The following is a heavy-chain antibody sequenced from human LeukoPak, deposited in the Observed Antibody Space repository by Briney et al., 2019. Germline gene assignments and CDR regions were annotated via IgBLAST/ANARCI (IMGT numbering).Heavy chain of an antibody. Sequence: PGGSLRLSCAASGFTFSDYYMSWIRQAPGKGLEWVSYISSSGSTKYYADSVKGRFTISRDNAKKSLYLQMNSLGAEDTAVYYCAREGVLIQLPSDWGQGTLVTVSS. CDR2: ISSSGSTK. V-gene: IGHV3-11*04. J-gene: IGHJ4*02. CDR1: GFTFSDYY. D-gene: IGHD5-18*01. CDR3: AREGVLIQLPSD.